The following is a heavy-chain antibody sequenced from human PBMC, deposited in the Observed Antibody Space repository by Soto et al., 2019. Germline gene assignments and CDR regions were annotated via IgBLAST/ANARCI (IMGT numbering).Heavy chain of an antibody. J-gene: IGHJ4*02. V-gene: IGHV4-39*01. CDR3: ARRGGGDSLFDS. D-gene: IGHD4-17*01. CDR2: IFYGLGSGVA. CDR1: GGPFSSINYY. Sequence: TLSLTCTVSGGPFSSINYYWGWIRQPPGKGLEWIGNIFYGLGSGVAYYSPSLKSRVTISVDTSKNQFSLNMRSLNAADTAVYFCARRGGGDSLFDSWGEGKLVTV.